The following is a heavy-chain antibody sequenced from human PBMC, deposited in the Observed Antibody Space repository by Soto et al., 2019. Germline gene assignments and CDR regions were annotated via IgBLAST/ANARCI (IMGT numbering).Heavy chain of an antibody. D-gene: IGHD2-15*01. CDR2: ISSSSSYI. J-gene: IGHJ3*02. Sequence: PGGSLSLSCAASGCTFSSYSMNWVRPAPGKGLEWVSSISSSSSYIYYADSVKGRFTISRDNAKNSLYLQMNSLRAEDTAVYYCARDWVAIDAFDIWGQGTMVTVSS. CDR1: GCTFSSYS. V-gene: IGHV3-21*01. CDR3: ARDWVAIDAFDI.